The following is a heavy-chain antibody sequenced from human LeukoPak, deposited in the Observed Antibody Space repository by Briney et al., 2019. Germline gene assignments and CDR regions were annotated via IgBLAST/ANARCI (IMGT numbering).Heavy chain of an antibody. CDR3: AKVRPTRFVESSGWLELGY. D-gene: IGHD6-19*01. V-gene: IGHV3-43*02. CDR1: GFTFDDYA. J-gene: IGHJ4*02. Sequence: GGSLRLSCAASGFTFDDYAMHWVRQAPGKGLEWVSLICGDGSRTYYADSVKGRFTISRDNSKNSLYLQMNSLRTEDTAFYYCAKVRPTRFVESSGWLELGYWGQGTLVTVSS. CDR2: ICGDGSRT.